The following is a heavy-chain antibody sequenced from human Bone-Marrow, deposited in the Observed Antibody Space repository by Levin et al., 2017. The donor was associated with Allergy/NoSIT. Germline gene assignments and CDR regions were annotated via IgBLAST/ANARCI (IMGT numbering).Heavy chain of an antibody. Sequence: AGGSLRLSCAASGFTFSTYAMNWVRQAPGKGLEWISYINGRGSNIYFADSVKGRFTISRDNAKNSLSLQMTSLRGEDTAVYYCARALRDSRDYYLADAFEFWGHGTMVTVS. D-gene: IGHD3-22*01. J-gene: IGHJ3*01. V-gene: IGHV3-48*01. CDR2: INGRGSNI. CDR1: GFTFSTYA. CDR3: ARALRDSRDYYLADAFEF.